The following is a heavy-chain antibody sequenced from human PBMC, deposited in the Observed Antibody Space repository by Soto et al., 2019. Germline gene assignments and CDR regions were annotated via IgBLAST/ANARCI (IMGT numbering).Heavy chain of an antibody. J-gene: IGHJ6*02. D-gene: IGHD3-9*01. V-gene: IGHV3-23*01. Sequence: EVQLLESGGDLVQPGGSLRLSCAASGFTFSAFAMTWVRQPPGQGLEWVSTVIGSGAYTFDADSVKGRFTISRDNSKDTLYRQMKSLRTENTAVYYCAKERYYDILADYDYKCGLNVGGQWSPVTVSS. CDR3: AKERYYDILADYDYKCGLNV. CDR2: VIGSGAYT. CDR1: GFTFSAFA.